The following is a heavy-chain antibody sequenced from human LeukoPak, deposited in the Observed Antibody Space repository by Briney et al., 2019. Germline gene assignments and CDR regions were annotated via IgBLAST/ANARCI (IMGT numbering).Heavy chain of an antibody. D-gene: IGHD3-10*01. CDR1: GFTFSNSG. V-gene: IGHV3-30*18. J-gene: IGHJ4*02. CDR2: ISYDGNNK. Sequence: GRSLRLSCAASGFTFSNSGMHWVRQAPGKGLEWLAVISYDGNNKQYADSVKGRFTISRDNSKNTLYLQMNSLRGEDTAVYYCAKKWSGDGSYLDCWGQGTQVADPS. CDR3: AKKWSGDGSYLDC.